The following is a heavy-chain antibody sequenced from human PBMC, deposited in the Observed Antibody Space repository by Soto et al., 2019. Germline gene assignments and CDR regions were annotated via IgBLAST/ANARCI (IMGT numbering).Heavy chain of an antibody. CDR1: GGSISSGDYY. D-gene: IGHD7-27*01. V-gene: IGHV4-30-4*01. J-gene: IGHJ4*02. CDR2: IYYSGST. CDR3: ARVTGGLPLYYFDY. Sequence: QVQLQESGPGLVKPSQTLSLTCTVSGGSISSGDYYWSWIRQPPGKGLVWIGYIYYSGSTYYNPSLKRRVTISVDTSKNQFSLKLSSVTAADTAVYYCARVTGGLPLYYFDYWGQGTLVTVSS.